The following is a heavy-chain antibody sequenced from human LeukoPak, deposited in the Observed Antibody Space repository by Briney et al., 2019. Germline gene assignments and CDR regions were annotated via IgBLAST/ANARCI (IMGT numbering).Heavy chain of an antibody. D-gene: IGHD1-1*01. CDR3: ARGDDFSGDH. Sequence: GSLRLSCPASGSPFSKIWMSWSRQAQGRGLEWVANIHPEGNEKYQVKSVKGGLTISRDNAKYSLFLQMDGVRVEDTAVYYCARGDDFSGDHWGQGTLVTVSS. CDR2: IHPEGNEK. J-gene: IGHJ4*02. V-gene: IGHV3-7*04. CDR1: GSPFSKIW.